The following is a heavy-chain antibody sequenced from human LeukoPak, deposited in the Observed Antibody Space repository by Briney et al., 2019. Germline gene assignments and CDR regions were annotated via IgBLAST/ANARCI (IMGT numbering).Heavy chain of an antibody. CDR1: EFTLSSYA. CDR2: ISSSSSYI. D-gene: IGHD2/OR15-2a*01. V-gene: IGHV3-21*01. CDR3: ARVALSMGENGFDI. Sequence: VGSLRLSCAASEFTLSSYAMNWVRQAPGKGLEWVSSISSSSSYIFYADSVKGRFTVSRDNAKNSLYLQMNSLRAEDTALYYCARVALSMGENGFDIWGQGTMVTVSS. J-gene: IGHJ3*02.